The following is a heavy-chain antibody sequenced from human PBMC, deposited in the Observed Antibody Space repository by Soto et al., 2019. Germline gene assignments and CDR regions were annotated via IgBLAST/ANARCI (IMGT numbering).Heavy chain of an antibody. CDR1: GFTFGDYA. CDR2: IRSKASGGTA. J-gene: IGHJ3*01. CDR3: TRDQPITP. Sequence: PGGSLRLSCTAAGFTFGDYAMSWVRQAPGKGLEWVGYIRSKASGGTAEYAASVKGRFTFSRDDSKSIAKLQMNSLKIEDTAIYYCTRDQPITPWGPGTMVTVSS. D-gene: IGHD3-10*01. V-gene: IGHV3-49*04.